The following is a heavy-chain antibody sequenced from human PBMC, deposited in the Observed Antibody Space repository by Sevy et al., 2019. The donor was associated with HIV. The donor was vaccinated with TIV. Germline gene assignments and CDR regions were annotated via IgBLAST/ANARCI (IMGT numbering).Heavy chain of an antibody. J-gene: IGHJ6*02. Sequence: GESLKISCAASGFTFSSYAMSWVRQAPGKGLEWVSAISGSGGSTYYADSVKGRFTISRDNSKNTLYLQMNSLRAEDTAVYYCAKDGAYYGSGSYYNADPYYYYYYGMDVWGQGTTVTVSS. CDR2: ISGSGGST. CDR1: GFTFSSYA. D-gene: IGHD3-10*01. CDR3: AKDGAYYGSGSYYNADPYYYYYYGMDV. V-gene: IGHV3-23*01.